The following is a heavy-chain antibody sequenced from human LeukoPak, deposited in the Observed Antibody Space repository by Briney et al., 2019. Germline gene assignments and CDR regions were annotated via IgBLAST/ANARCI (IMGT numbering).Heavy chain of an antibody. CDR3: ARVPQASEGAFDI. J-gene: IGHJ3*02. CDR2: IIPIFGTA. Sequence: SVKVSCKASGGTFSSYAISWVRQAPGQGLEWMGGIIPIFGTANYAQKFQGRVTITTDESTSTAYMELSSLRSEDTAVYYCARVPQASEGAFDIWGQGTMVTVSS. V-gene: IGHV1-69*05. CDR1: GGTFSSYA.